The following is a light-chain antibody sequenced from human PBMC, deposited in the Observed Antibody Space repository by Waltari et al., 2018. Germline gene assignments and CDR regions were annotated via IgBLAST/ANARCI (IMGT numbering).Light chain of an antibody. V-gene: IGKV3-20*01. J-gene: IGKJ1*01. CDR2: GAS. CDR3: QHYVRTWA. Sequence: EIVLTQSPGTLSLSPGESATLSCRASQSVGSNYLALYQQIPGQAPRLLIYGASSRATGIPDRFSGSGSGTDFTLSISRLEPEDFAVYYCQHYVRTWAFGQGTKVEIK. CDR1: QSVGSNY.